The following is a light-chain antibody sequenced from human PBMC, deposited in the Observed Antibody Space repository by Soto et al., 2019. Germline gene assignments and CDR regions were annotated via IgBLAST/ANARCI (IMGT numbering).Light chain of an antibody. CDR2: GAS. V-gene: IGKV3-15*01. CDR3: QQYNNWPPYT. Sequence: EIVMTQSPATLSVSPGERATLSCRASQSVSSNLAWYQQKPGQAPRLLIYGASTRATGIPARFSGSGSGTEFTLTISSLQSEHFAVYYCQQYNNWPPYTFGPGTKVDI. J-gene: IGKJ2*01. CDR1: QSVSSN.